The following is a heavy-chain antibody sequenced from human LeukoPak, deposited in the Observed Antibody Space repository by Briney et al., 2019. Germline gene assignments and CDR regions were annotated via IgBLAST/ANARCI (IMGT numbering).Heavy chain of an antibody. Sequence: GESLKISCRGSGYSFTTYWIGWVRQMPGKGLEWMGIIYPGDSDTRYSPSFLGQVTISADKSINTAYLQWSSLQASDSAMYYCARRQGCSSTSCPPDSWGQGTLVTVSS. CDR2: IYPGDSDT. CDR3: ARRQGCSSTSCPPDS. D-gene: IGHD2-2*01. J-gene: IGHJ4*02. V-gene: IGHV5-51*01. CDR1: GYSFTTYW.